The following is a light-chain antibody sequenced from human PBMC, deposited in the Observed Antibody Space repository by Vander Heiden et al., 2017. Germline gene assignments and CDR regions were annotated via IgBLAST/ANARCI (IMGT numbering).Light chain of an antibody. Sequence: QMTQSPSSLSASVGDRVRITCRASQSINTYLNWYQQKPGKAPKLLIYAASSLQSGVPSRFSGSGSGTDFTLTISSLQPEDFATYSCQQGDSTPWTFGQGTKVEIK. V-gene: IGKV1-39*01. J-gene: IGKJ1*01. CDR1: QSINTY. CDR2: AAS. CDR3: QQGDSTPWT.